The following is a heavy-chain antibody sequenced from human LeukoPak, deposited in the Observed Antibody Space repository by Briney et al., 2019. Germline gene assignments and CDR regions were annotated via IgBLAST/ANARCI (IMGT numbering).Heavy chain of an antibody. D-gene: IGHD2-2*01. CDR1: GGSISSGDYY. CDR3: ASYCSSTSCSIAFDI. V-gene: IGHV4-30-4*08. CDR2: IYYSGST. Sequence: PSETLSLTCTVSGGSISSGDYYWSWIRQPPGKGLEWIGYIYYSGSTYYNPSLKSRVTISVDTSKNQFSLKLSSVTAADTAVYYCASYCSSTSCSIAFDIWGQGTMVTVSS. J-gene: IGHJ3*02.